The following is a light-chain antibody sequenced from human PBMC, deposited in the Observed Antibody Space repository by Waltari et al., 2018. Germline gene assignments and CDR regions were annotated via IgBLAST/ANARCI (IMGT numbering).Light chain of an antibody. V-gene: IGKV1-33*01. CDR2: SAS. CDR1: QDIYNY. J-gene: IGKJ2*03. Sequence: DVQLTQSPSSLSASVGDRVTITCQASQDIYNYLNWFQQKQGKAPKLLSYSASNLETGVPSRFSGSRSGTDFTFTISRLQPEDVATYYCQQYENFPYSFGQGTKLEIK. CDR3: QQYENFPYS.